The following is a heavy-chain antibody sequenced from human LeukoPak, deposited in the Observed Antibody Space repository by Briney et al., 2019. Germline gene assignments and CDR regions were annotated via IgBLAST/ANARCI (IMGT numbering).Heavy chain of an antibody. Sequence: SQTLSLTCAVSGGSISSGGYSWSWIRQPPGKGLEWIGYIYHSGSTYYNPSLKSRVTISVDRSKNQFSLKLSSVTAADTAVYYRARGVRGAIDYWGQGTLVTVSS. CDR3: ARGVRGAIDY. CDR1: GGSISSGGYS. V-gene: IGHV4-30-2*01. J-gene: IGHJ4*02. D-gene: IGHD3-10*01. CDR2: IYHSGST.